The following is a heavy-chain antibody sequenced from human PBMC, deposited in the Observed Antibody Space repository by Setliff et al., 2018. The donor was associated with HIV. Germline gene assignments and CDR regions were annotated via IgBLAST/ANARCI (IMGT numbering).Heavy chain of an antibody. CDR1: GGSMRTDGYF. J-gene: IGHJ4*02. V-gene: IGHV4-31*03. CDR3: ARGRYFGDISDSLFDF. Sequence: SETLSLTCSVSGGSMRTDGYFWSWIRHNPGQGLEWIGYIYHSGSTFYKPSLESRLIISLDPRKNQFSLKLGSLPAADTAVYYCARGRYFGDISDSLFDFWGQGTLVTVSS. CDR2: IYHSGST. D-gene: IGHD2-21*01.